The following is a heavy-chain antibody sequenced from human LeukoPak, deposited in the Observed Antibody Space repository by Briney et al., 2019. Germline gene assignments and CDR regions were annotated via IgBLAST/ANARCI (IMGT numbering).Heavy chain of an antibody. Sequence: PSQTLSHTCTVSGGSISSGGYYWSWIRQHPGKGLEWIGYIYYSGSTYYNPSLKSRVTISVDTSKNQFSLKLSSVTAADTAVYYCARDIHYYYYMDVWGKGTAVTVSS. CDR1: GGSISSGGYY. CDR2: IYYSGST. V-gene: IGHV4-31*03. J-gene: IGHJ6*03. CDR3: ARDIHYYYYMDV.